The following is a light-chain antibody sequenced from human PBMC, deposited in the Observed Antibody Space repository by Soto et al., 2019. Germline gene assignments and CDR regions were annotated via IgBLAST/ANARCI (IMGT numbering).Light chain of an antibody. CDR1: SSDIGNYHY. J-gene: IGLJ2*01. Sequence: QSVLTQPRSVSGSPGQSVTISCIGTSSDIGNYHYVSWYQQHPGKAPKLLIYAVTTRPSGVPDRFSGSKSGNTASLTISGLQSEDEADYYCCSYAGSYIYVVFCGGTKLTVL. CDR2: AVT. CDR3: CSYAGSYIYVV. V-gene: IGLV2-11*01.